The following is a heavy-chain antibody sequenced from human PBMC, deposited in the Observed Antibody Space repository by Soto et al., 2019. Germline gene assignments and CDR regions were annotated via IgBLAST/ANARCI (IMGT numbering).Heavy chain of an antibody. CDR2: IMPVFPTP. CDR1: GGTFSTSA. V-gene: IGHV1-69*12. CDR3: ARDKDRLQLGGNYYYILDV. Sequence: QVQLVQSGAEVKKPGSSVKVSCKASGGTFSTSAISWVRQAPGQGLEWVGGIMPVFPTPDYAQNFQGRVTITADESTTTAYLVLTSLRADDTAVYYCARDKDRLQLGGNYYYILDVWGQGTAITVS. J-gene: IGHJ6*02. D-gene: IGHD1-1*01.